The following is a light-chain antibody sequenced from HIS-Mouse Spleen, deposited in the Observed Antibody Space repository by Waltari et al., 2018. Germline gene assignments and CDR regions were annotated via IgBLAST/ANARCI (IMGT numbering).Light chain of an antibody. CDR2: GAS. CDR1: QSVGSN. V-gene: IGKV3-15*01. CDR3: QQYNNWPFT. Sequence: EIVMTQSPATLSVSPGERATLSCRASQSVGSNLAWYQQKPGQAPRLLIYGASTRATGIPARFSCSGSGTEFTLTISSMQSEDFAVYYCQQYNNWPFTFGPGTKVDIK. J-gene: IGKJ3*01.